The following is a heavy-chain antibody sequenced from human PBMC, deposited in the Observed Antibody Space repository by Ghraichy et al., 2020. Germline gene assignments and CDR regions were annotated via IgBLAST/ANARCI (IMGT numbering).Heavy chain of an antibody. CDR1: GYTFTGYY. CDR3: ARGPRRIQLWSRGSHYFDY. CDR2: INPNSGGT. J-gene: IGHJ4*02. V-gene: IGHV1-2*02. D-gene: IGHD5-18*01. Sequence: ASVKVSCKASGYTFTGYYMHWVRQAPGQGLEWMGWINPNSGGTNYAQKFQGRVTMTRDTSISTAYMELSRLRSDDTAVYYCARGPRRIQLWSRGSHYFDYWGQGTLVTVSS.